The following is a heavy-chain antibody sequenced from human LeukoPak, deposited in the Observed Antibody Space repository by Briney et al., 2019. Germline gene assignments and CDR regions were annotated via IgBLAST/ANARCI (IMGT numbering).Heavy chain of an antibody. J-gene: IGHJ4*02. CDR1: GGSIGSNY. D-gene: IGHD6-19*01. CDR3: AKYGNGGWVIDY. Sequence: SETLSLTCTVPGGSIGSNYWTWIRQPPGKGLEYIGYIYYTGGTNYNPSLRSRVTMSVDTSKNQFSLKLSSVTAADTAVYFCAKYGNGGWVIDYWGQGTLVTVSS. V-gene: IGHV4-59*08. CDR2: IYYTGGT.